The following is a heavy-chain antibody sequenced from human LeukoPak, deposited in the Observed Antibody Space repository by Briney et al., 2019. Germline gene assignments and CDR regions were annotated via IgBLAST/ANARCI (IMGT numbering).Heavy chain of an antibody. Sequence: ASVKVSCKASGYTFTGYYMHWVRQAPGQGLEWMGWINPNSGGTNYAQKFQGRVTMTRDTSTSTVYMELSSLRSEDTAVYYCARAPRVYYYDSSGYLSERYYFDYWGQGTLVTVSS. V-gene: IGHV1-2*02. D-gene: IGHD3-22*01. CDR1: GYTFTGYY. CDR2: INPNSGGT. CDR3: ARAPRVYYYDSSGYLSERYYFDY. J-gene: IGHJ4*02.